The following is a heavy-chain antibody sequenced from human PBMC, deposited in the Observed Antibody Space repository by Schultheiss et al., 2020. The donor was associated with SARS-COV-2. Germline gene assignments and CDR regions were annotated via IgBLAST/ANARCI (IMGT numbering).Heavy chain of an antibody. J-gene: IGHJ4*02. Sequence: SETLSLTCAVYGGSFSAYYWSWIRQPPGKGLEWIGEINHSGSTNYNPSLKSRVTISVDTSKNQFSLKLSSVTAADTAVYYCARDLVVPAATLDYWGQGTLVTVSS. CDR2: INHSGST. CDR1: GGSFSAYY. D-gene: IGHD2-2*01. V-gene: IGHV4-34*01. CDR3: ARDLVVPAATLDY.